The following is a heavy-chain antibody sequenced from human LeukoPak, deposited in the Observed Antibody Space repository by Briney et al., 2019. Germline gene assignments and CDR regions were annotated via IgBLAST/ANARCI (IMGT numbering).Heavy chain of an antibody. Sequence: ASVKVSCKTSGYTFSAFYMHWVRQAPGQGLEWVGLINPNGGNTGYAQRFQGRVTVTTDTSTSTVFMELNSLQSEDTAVYYCARERRAWGEDFWGQGTLVTVSS. D-gene: IGHD3-16*01. CDR2: INPNGGNT. J-gene: IGHJ4*02. CDR1: GYTFSAFY. V-gene: IGHV1-46*01. CDR3: ARERRAWGEDF.